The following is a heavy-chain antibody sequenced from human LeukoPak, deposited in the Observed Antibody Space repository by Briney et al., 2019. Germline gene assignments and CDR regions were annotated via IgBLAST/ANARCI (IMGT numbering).Heavy chain of an antibody. CDR2: IYYSGST. CDR3: ARRGRKNWYY. Sequence: SETLSLTCTVSGGSISSSSYYWGWIRQPPGKGLEWIGSIYYSGSTYYNPSLKSRVTISVDTSKNQFSLKLSSVTAADTAVYYCARRGRKNWYYWGQGTLVTVSS. J-gene: IGHJ4*02. CDR1: GGSISSSSYY. D-gene: IGHD1-14*01. V-gene: IGHV4-39*07.